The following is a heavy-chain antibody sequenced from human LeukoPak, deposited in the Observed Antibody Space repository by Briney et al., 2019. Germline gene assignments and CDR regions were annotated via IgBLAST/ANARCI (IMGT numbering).Heavy chain of an antibody. D-gene: IGHD3-10*01. CDR3: ARQDSSYYGSGSYYYYGMDV. V-gene: IGHV4-59*02. CDR2: IYYSGST. J-gene: IGHJ6*02. CDR1: GASVSSSY. Sequence: SETLSLTCAVSGASVSSSYRSWIRQPPGKGLEWIGYIYYSGSTNYSPSLKSRVTISLDTSKSQLSLKLTSVTAADTAVYYCARQDSSYYGSGSYYYYGMDVWGQGTTVTVSS.